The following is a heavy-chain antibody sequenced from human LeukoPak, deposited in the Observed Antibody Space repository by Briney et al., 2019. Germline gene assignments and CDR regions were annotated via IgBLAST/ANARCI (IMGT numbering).Heavy chain of an antibody. CDR1: GFTFSSYS. Sequence: GGSLRLSCAASGFTFSSYSMNWVRQAPGKGLEWVSSISSSSSYIYYADSVKGRFTISRDNAKNSLYLQMNGLRAEDMALYYCAKGNEQWLKRGGLDAFDIWGQGTMVTVSS. CDR3: AKGNEQWLKRGGLDAFDI. CDR2: ISSSSSYI. V-gene: IGHV3-21*04. D-gene: IGHD6-19*01. J-gene: IGHJ3*02.